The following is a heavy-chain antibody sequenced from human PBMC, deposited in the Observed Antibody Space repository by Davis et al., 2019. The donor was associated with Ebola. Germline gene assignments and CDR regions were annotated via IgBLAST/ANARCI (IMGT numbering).Heavy chain of an antibody. D-gene: IGHD1-1*01. CDR1: GFSFFGYF. J-gene: IGHJ4*02. CDR2: INPNDGGT. Sequence: AASVKVSCKASGFSFFGYFIHWVRQAPGQGLEWMGRINPNDGGTDYAQEFQGRVTMTRDTSIGTTYMELSRLKSGDTAVYYCARAQFPTTSDHWGQGTLVTVSS. V-gene: IGHV1-2*06. CDR3: ARAQFPTTSDH.